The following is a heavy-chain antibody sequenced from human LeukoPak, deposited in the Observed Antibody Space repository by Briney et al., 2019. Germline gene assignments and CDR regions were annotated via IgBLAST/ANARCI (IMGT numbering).Heavy chain of an antibody. CDR3: AGFASGTYTDAFDV. V-gene: IGHV3-30*02. D-gene: IGHD3-10*01. CDR1: RFTFSSYG. CDR2: IRYDGTNT. J-gene: IGHJ3*01. Sequence: GGSLRLSCAASRFTFSSYGMHWVRQAPGKGLEWVAFIRYDGTNTYYGDSVKGRFTISRDNSKNTLYLQMNSLRGEDTAVYYCAGFASGTYTDAFDVWGQGTMVTVSS.